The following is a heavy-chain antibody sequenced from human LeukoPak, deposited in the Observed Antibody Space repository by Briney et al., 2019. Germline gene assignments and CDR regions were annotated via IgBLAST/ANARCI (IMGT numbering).Heavy chain of an antibody. D-gene: IGHD2-15*01. V-gene: IGHV4-4*03. CDR2: ISHLGAT. CDR1: GGSISSSNW. J-gene: IGHJ4*02. CDR3: ARAFLVGYSPEEYFFDY. Sequence: PDTLSLTCTVSGGSISSSNWWSSVRQSPGKGLECIRDISHLGATNYNPSLKSRVTISVDKSKNQFSLKLSSVTAADTAVYYCARAFLVGYSPEEYFFDYWGQGALVTVSS.